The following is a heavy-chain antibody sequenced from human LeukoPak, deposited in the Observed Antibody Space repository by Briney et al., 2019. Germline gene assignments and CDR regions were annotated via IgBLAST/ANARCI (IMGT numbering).Heavy chain of an antibody. D-gene: IGHD2-8*02. CDR1: GLTFSRYW. CDR3: VSLTGHDAFDI. CDR2: INSDGSRT. V-gene: IGHV3-74*01. Sequence: PGGSLRLSCAASGLTFSRYWMHWVRQAPGKGLVWLSRINSDGSRTIYADSVKGRLTISRDNAKNTLYLEMNSLTVEDTAVYYCVSLTGHDAFDIWGQGTMVTVSS. J-gene: IGHJ3*02.